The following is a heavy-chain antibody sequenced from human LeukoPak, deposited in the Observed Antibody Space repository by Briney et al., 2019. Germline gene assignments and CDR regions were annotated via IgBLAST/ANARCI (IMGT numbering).Heavy chain of an antibody. CDR1: GGTFSSYA. J-gene: IGHJ3*02. CDR2: IIPIFGTA. V-gene: IGHV1-69*01. D-gene: IGHD6-19*01. Sequence: SVKVSCKASGGTFSSYAISWVRQAPGQGLEWMGGIIPIFGTANYAQKFQGRVTITADESTSTAYMELSSLRSEDTAMYYCASSVFSFSGSQWDPFDIWGQGTMVTVSS. CDR3: ASSVFSFSGSQWDPFDI.